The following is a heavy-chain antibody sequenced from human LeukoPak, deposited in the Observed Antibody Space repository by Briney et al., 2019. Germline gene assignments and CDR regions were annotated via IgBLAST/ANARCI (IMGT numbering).Heavy chain of an antibody. J-gene: IGHJ4*02. CDR3: VRGGGNYFDSAIDY. CDR1: GYTFTSYY. D-gene: IGHD1-26*01. Sequence: ASVKVSCKASGYTFTSYYMHWVRQAPGQGLEWMGIINPSGGSTSYAQKFQGRVTITADESTSTAYIELSSLRSEDTAVYYCVRGGGNYFDSAIDYWGQGTLVTVSS. V-gene: IGHV1-46*01. CDR2: INPSGGST.